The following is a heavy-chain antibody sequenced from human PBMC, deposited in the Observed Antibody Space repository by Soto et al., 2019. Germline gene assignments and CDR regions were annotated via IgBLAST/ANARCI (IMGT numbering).Heavy chain of an antibody. CDR3: ARARMVRGVIYYYGMDV. V-gene: IGHV4-31*03. J-gene: IGHJ6*02. Sequence: QVQLQESGPGLVKSSQTLSLTCTVSGGSISSGGNYWSWIRQHPGKGLEWIGYIYHSGSTYYNPSLTSRVTISVDTSKTQFSLKLISVTAADTAVYYCARARMVRGVIYYYGMDVWGQGTTVTVSS. CDR2: IYHSGST. CDR1: GGSISSGGNY. D-gene: IGHD3-10*01.